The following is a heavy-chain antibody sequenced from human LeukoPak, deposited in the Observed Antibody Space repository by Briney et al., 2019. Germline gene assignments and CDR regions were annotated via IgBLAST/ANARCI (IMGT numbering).Heavy chain of an antibody. J-gene: IGHJ3*02. CDR1: GYSISSGYY. V-gene: IGHV4-38-2*02. CDR2: IYHSGTT. CDR3: ARDGITGWAFDI. Sequence: SETLSLTCTVSGYSISSGYYWGWIRQPPGKGLEWIGNIYHSGTTYYNPSLKSRVTISVDTSKNQFSLKLSSVTAADTAVYYCARDGITGWAFDIWGQGTMVTVSS. D-gene: IGHD1-14*01.